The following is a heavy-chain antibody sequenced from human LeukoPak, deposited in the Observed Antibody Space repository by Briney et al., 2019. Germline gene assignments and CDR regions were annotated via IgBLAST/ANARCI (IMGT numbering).Heavy chain of an antibody. CDR1: GGSISSSSYY. D-gene: IGHD1-7*01. CDR3: ARLAYNWNSGVSWFDP. CDR2: TYYSGST. J-gene: IGHJ5*02. Sequence: PSETLSLTCTVSGGSISSSSYYWGWIRQPQGKGREGIGSTYYSGSTYYNPSLKSRVTISVDTSKNQFSLKLSSVTAADTAVYYCARLAYNWNSGVSWFDPWGQGTLVTVSS. V-gene: IGHV4-39*01.